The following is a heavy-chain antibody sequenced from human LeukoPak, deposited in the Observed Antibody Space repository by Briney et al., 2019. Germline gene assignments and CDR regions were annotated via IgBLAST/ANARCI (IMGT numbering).Heavy chain of an antibody. CDR2: IIPIFGTA. V-gene: IGHV1-69*13. CDR1: GGTFSSYA. Sequence: SVKVSCKASGGTFSSYAISWVRQAPGQGLEWMGGIIPIFGTANYAQKFQGRVTITADESTSTAYMELSSLRSEDTAVYYCATPKRGYSYGYFSYFDYWGQGTLVTVSS. CDR3: ATPKRGYSYGYFSYFDY. D-gene: IGHD5-18*01. J-gene: IGHJ4*02.